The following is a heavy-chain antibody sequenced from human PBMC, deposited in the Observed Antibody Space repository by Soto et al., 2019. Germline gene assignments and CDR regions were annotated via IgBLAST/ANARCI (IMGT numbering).Heavy chain of an antibody. CDR2: ISYDGSNK. CDR3: AKDQAPYHYHYYLDV. V-gene: IGHV3-30*18. Sequence: QVQLVESGGGGVQPGRSLRLSCAASGFTFSTYDMHWVRQAPGKGLEWVAVISYDGSNKYHADSVKGRFTISGDNSKNTLYLQMNSLSAEDRAVYYCAKDQAPYHYHYYLDVWGKGTTVNVS. J-gene: IGHJ6*03. CDR1: GFTFSTYD.